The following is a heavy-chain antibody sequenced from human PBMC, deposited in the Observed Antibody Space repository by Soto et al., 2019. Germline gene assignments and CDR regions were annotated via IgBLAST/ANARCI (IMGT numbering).Heavy chain of an antibody. CDR3: ARETYYYGSGSPDFDY. CDR2: IWYDGSNK. J-gene: IGHJ4*02. CDR1: GFTFSSYG. Sequence: GGSLRLSCAASGFTFSSYGMHWVRQAPGKGLEWVAVIWYDGSNKYYADSVKGRFTISRDNSKNTLYLQMNSLRAEDTAVYYCARETYYYGSGSPDFDYWGQGTLVTVSS. V-gene: IGHV3-33*01. D-gene: IGHD3-10*01.